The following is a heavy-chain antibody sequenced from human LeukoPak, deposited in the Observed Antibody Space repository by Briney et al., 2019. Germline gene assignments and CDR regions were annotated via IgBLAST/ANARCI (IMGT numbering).Heavy chain of an antibody. Sequence: GGSLRLSCAASGFTFTSYAMSWVRQAPGKGLERVSAISGSGGSTSYADSVKGRFTISRDNSKNTLFLQMSSLRAEDTAVYYCATEYYDILTGYFDYWGQGTLVTVSS. CDR2: ISGSGGST. V-gene: IGHV3-23*01. CDR1: GFTFTSYA. J-gene: IGHJ4*02. D-gene: IGHD3-9*01. CDR3: ATEYYDILTGYFDY.